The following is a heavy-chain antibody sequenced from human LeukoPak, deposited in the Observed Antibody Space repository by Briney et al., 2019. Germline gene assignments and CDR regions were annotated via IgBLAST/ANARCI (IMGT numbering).Heavy chain of an antibody. Sequence: GGSLRLSCAASGFTFSSYEMNWVRQAPGKGLEWVSYISSSGSTIYYADSVKGRFTISRDNSKNTLYLQMNSLRAEDTAVYYCSSSGWSLPLYYYYGMDVWGPGTTVTVSS. CDR3: SSSGWSLPLYYYYGMDV. V-gene: IGHV3-48*03. CDR2: ISSSGSTI. CDR1: GFTFSSYE. D-gene: IGHD6-19*01. J-gene: IGHJ6*02.